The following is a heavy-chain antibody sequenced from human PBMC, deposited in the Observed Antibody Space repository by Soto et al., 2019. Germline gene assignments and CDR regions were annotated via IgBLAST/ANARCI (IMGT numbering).Heavy chain of an antibody. D-gene: IGHD1-1*01. V-gene: IGHV4-31*03. J-gene: IGHJ5*02. CDR3: ARMENNWFDP. Sequence: QVQLQESGPGLVKPSQTLSLTCTVSGASSSSDDYYWSWIRQHPGKGLEWIGNIYYSGNTYYNPSLKRRLIISVDMSKNQFSLRLSSVTAADTAVYYCARMENNWFDPWGQGTLVTVSS. CDR2: IYYSGNT. CDR1: GASSSSDDYY.